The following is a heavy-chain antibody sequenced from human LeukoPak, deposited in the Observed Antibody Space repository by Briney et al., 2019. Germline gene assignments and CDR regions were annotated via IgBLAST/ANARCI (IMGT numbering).Heavy chain of an antibody. D-gene: IGHD1-26*01. CDR1: GYTFTGYY. Sequence: ASAKVSCKASGYTFTGYYMHCVRQAPGQGLEWMGWINPNSGGTNYAQKFQGWVTMTRDTSISTAYMELSRLRSDDTAVYYCARAAEPDWFDPWGQGTLVTVSS. J-gene: IGHJ5*02. CDR2: INPNSGGT. V-gene: IGHV1-2*04. CDR3: ARAAEPDWFDP.